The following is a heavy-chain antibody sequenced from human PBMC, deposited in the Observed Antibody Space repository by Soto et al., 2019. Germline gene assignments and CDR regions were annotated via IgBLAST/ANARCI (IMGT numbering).Heavy chain of an antibody. CDR3: ARVTYYDILTGYSYYYYGMDV. CDR2: ISSSSSYI. V-gene: IGHV3-21*01. J-gene: IGHJ6*02. Sequence: GGSLRLSCAASGFTFSSYSMNWVRQAPGKGLEWVSSISSSSSYIYYADSVKGRFTISRDNAKNSLYLQMNSLRAEDTAVYYCARVTYYDILTGYSYYYYGMDVWGQGTTVTVSS. CDR1: GFTFSSYS. D-gene: IGHD3-9*01.